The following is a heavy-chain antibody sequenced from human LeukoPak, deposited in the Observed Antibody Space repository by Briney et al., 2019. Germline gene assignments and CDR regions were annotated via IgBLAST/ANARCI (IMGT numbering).Heavy chain of an antibody. CDR1: GYTFTSYA. J-gene: IGHJ6*03. V-gene: IGHV7-4-1*02. CDR2: INTNTGNP. Sequence: ASVKVSCKASGYTFTSYAMNWVRQAPGQGLAWMGWINTNTGNPTYAQGFTGRFVFSLDTSVSTAYLQISSLKAEDPAVYYCARDGKQYYDILTGYSGRYYYYMDVWGKGTTVTVSS. CDR3: ARDGKQYYDILTGYSGRYYYYMDV. D-gene: IGHD3-9*01.